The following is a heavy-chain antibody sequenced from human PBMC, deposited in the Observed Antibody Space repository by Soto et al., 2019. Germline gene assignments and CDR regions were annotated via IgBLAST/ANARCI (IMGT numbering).Heavy chain of an antibody. V-gene: IGHV3-7*01. J-gene: IGHJ4*02. D-gene: IGHD5-12*01. Sequence: GGSLRLSCAASGFTFSSYWMSWVRQAPGKGLEWVANIKQDGSEKYYVDSVKGRFTISRDNAKNSLYLQMNSLRAEDTAVYYCARNLGRLREYSGYADYWGQGTLVTVSS. CDR3: ARNLGRLREYSGYADY. CDR2: IKQDGSEK. CDR1: GFTFSSYW.